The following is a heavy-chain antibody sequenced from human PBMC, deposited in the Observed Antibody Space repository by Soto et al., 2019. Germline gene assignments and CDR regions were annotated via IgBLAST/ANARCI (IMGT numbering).Heavy chain of an antibody. Sequence: VASVKVSCKASGGTFSSYTISWVRQAPGQGLEWMGRIIPILGIANYAQKFQGRVTITADKSTSTAYMELSSLRSEDTAVYYCARDSSSSLMGIDYWGQGTLVTVSS. V-gene: IGHV1-69*04. D-gene: IGHD6-6*01. CDR1: GGTFSSYT. CDR2: IIPILGIA. J-gene: IGHJ4*02. CDR3: ARDSSSSLMGIDY.